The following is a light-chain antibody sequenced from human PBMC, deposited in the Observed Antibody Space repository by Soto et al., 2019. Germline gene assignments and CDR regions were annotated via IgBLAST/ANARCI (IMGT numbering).Light chain of an antibody. CDR2: GNS. CDR3: QSYDSSVSGPVV. Sequence: QSVLTQPPSVSGAPGQRGTISCTESRSDIGAGYDVHWYQQLPGTAPKLLIYGNSNRPSGVPDRFSGSKSGTSASLAITGLQAEDEGDYYCQSYDSSVSGPVVFGGGTKVTVL. J-gene: IGLJ2*01. CDR1: RSDIGAGYD. V-gene: IGLV1-40*01.